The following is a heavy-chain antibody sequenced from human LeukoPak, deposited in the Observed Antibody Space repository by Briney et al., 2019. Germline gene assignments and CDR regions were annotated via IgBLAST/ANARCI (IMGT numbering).Heavy chain of an antibody. J-gene: IGHJ3*02. CDR2: IYHRGDT. V-gene: IGHV4-38-2*02. Sequence: SETLSLTCTVSGYSISSGYYWGWIRQPPGKGLEWIGNIYHRGDTYYNGSLHSRVTISLDTSNNQFSLKLSSVTAADTAMFYCARLSVSLNAFDMWGQGTLVTVSS. CDR3: ARLSVSLNAFDM. CDR1: GYSISSGYY.